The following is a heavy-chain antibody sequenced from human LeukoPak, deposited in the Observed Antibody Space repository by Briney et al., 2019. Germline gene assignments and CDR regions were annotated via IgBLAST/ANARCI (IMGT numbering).Heavy chain of an antibody. V-gene: IGHV3-74*01. CDR2: INGEGCIT. D-gene: IGHD6-13*01. CDR1: GFTFSSYW. CDR3: ARAYSSSWYNACDI. J-gene: IGHJ3*02. Sequence: TGGSLRLSCAASGFTFSSYWMHWVRQAPGKGLVWVSRINGEGCITNYVDSVKGRFTISRDNAENTLYLQMNSLRVEDTAVYYCARAYSSSWYNACDIWGQGTLVAVSS.